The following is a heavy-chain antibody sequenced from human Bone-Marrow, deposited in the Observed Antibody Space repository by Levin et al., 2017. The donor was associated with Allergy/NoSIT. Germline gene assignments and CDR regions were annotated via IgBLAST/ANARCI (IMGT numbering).Heavy chain of an antibody. V-gene: IGHV3-21*01. CDR1: GFTFSDYS. D-gene: IGHD2/OR15-2a*01. Sequence: GGSMRLSCIVSGFTFSDYSIYWVRQAPGKGLEWISSISSDSSDLYYADSVKGRFTISRDNAKNSLNLQVSSLRAEDTAVYHCVRGIIGDVRVAHKEAFDVWGQGTMVTVSS. CDR2: ISSDSSDL. J-gene: IGHJ3*01. CDR3: VRGIIGDVRVAHKEAFDV.